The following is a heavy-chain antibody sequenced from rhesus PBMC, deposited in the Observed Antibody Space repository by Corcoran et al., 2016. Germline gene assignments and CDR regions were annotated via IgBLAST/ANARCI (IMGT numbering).Heavy chain of an antibody. CDR2: IYSSSGNT. D-gene: IGHD5-24*01. Sequence: QVQLQESGPGLLKPSETLSLTCAVSGGPISGGYGWGWIRQPPGKGLEWIGSIYSSSGNTYYNPSLKSRVTISTDTSKNQFSLKLSSVTAADTAVYYCARDGSGYTNFDYWGQGVLVTVSS. J-gene: IGHJ4*01. CDR3: ARDGSGYTNFDY. CDR1: GGPISGGYG. V-gene: IGHV4S7*01.